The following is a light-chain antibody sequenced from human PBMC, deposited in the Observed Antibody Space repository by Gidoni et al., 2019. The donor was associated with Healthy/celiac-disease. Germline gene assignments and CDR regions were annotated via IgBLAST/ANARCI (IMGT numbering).Light chain of an antibody. CDR1: QSVSSSY. CDR3: QQGLT. CDR2: GAS. J-gene: IGKJ4*01. Sequence: EIVLTQPPATLSLPPGERATLSCRASQSVSSSYLAWYQQKPGQAPRLLIYGASSRATGIPDRFSGSGSGTDFTLTISRLEPEDFAVYYCQQGLTFXGXTKVEIK. V-gene: IGKV3-20*01.